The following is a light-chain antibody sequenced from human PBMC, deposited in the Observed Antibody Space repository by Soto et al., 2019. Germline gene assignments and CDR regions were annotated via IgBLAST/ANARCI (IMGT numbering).Light chain of an antibody. V-gene: IGKV3-15*01. Sequence: EIVMTQSPATLSVSPGERATLSCRASQSVNSNLAWYRQKPGQAPRLLISDASTRATGVPARFSGSGSGTEFTPTISSLQSEDSGIYYCLQYNVWPPLTFGGGTKVEIK. J-gene: IGKJ4*01. CDR2: DAS. CDR3: LQYNVWPPLT. CDR1: QSVNSN.